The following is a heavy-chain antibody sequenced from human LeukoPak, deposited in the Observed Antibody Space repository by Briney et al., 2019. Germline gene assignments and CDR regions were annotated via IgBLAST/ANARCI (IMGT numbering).Heavy chain of an antibody. J-gene: IGHJ4*02. CDR3: AKFSGSYCSSTRCSKYFDY. CDR2: ISIDVDKT. D-gene: IGHD2-2*01. Sequence: GGSLRLSCEASGFTFSSSAMTWVRQAPGKGLEWVSSISIDVDKTYYADSVKGRVTISRDNSKTTLYLQMNSLRAEDTAVYYCAKFSGSYCSSTRCSKYFDYWGQGTLVTVSS. V-gene: IGHV3-23*01. CDR1: GFTFSSSA.